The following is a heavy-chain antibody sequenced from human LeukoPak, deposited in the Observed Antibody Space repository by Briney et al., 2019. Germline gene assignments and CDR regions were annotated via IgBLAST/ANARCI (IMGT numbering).Heavy chain of an antibody. CDR1: GFTFSSYA. CDR3: AKDFTVVVTAIVDY. V-gene: IGHV3-23*01. CDR2: ISGSGGST. J-gene: IGHJ4*02. D-gene: IGHD2-21*02. Sequence: GGSLRLSCAATGFTFSSYAMSWVRQAPGKGLEWVSAISGSGGSTYYADSVKGRFTISGDNSKNTLYLQMNSLRAEDTAVYYCAKDFTVVVTAIVDYWGQGTLVTVSS.